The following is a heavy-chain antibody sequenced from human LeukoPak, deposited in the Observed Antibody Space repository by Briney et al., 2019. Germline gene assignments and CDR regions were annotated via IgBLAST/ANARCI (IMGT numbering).Heavy chain of an antibody. J-gene: IGHJ4*02. D-gene: IGHD5-18*01. CDR1: GGSFSGYY. Sequence: SETLSLTCAVYGGSFSGYYWSWIRQPPGKGLEWIGSIYYSGSTYYNPPLKSRVAISVDTSKNQFSLKLSSVTAADTAVYYCARDRDTAMVIDYWGQGTLVTVSS. V-gene: IGHV4-34*01. CDR3: ARDRDTAMVIDY. CDR2: IYYSGST.